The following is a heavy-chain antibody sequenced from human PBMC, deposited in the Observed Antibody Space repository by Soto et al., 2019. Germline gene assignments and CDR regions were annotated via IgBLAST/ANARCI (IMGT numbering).Heavy chain of an antibody. CDR2: IYDSGST. CDR1: GGSISSSGYY. Sequence: QVQLQESGPGLVKPSQTLSLTCTVSGGSISSSGYYWSWIRQHPGKGLEWIGYIYDSGSTYYNPSLKSRVTISVDTSKNPFSLKLSSVTAADTAVYYCAREEGGGYDHRWFDPWGQGTLVTVSS. V-gene: IGHV4-31*03. D-gene: IGHD5-12*01. J-gene: IGHJ5*02. CDR3: AREEGGGYDHRWFDP.